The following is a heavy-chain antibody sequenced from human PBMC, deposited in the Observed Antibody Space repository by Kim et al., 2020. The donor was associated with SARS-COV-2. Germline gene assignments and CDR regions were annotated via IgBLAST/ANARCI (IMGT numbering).Heavy chain of an antibody. J-gene: IGHJ4*02. D-gene: IGHD6-13*01. CDR1: GFTFSSYE. V-gene: IGHV3-48*03. Sequence: GGSLRLSCAASGFTFSSYEMHWVRQAPGKGLEWVSYISNSGSTKYYADSVKGRFTISRDNAKNSLYLQMNSLRAEDTAVYYCARFGLAAAGSAYFDYWVPRTLVAVS. CDR3: ARFGLAAAGSAYFDY. CDR2: ISNSGSTK.